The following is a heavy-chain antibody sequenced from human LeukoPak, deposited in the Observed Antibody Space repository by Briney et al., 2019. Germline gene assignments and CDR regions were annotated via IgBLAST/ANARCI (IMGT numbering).Heavy chain of an antibody. CDR2: ISAYNGNT. V-gene: IGHV1-18*01. J-gene: IGHJ5*02. CDR1: GYTFTSYG. D-gene: IGHD1-1*01. CDR3: ARGRRQLERQMYWFDP. Sequence: ASVKVSCKASGYTFTSYGISWVRQAPGQVLEWLGWISAYNGNTNYAQKLQGRVTMTTDTSTSTAYMELRSLRSDDTAVYYCARGRRQLERQMYWFDPWGQGTLVTVSS.